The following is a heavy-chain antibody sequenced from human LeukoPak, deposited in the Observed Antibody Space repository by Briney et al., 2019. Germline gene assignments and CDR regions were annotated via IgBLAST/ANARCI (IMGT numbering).Heavy chain of an antibody. CDR2: IYYSGST. Sequence: SETLSLTCTVSVGSISSYYWSWIRQPPRKGLEWIGYIYYSGSTNYNPSLKSRVTISVDTSKNQFSRKLSSVTAADTAVYYCARDGLRYCDYWGQGTLVTVPS. J-gene: IGHJ4*02. CDR3: ARDGLRYCDY. CDR1: VGSISSYY. V-gene: IGHV4-59*01.